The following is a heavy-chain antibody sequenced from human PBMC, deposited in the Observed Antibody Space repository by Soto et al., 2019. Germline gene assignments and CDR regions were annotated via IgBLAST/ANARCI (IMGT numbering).Heavy chain of an antibody. D-gene: IGHD2-15*01. Sequence: PSETLSLACTVSGGSISSYYWSWIRQPPGKGLEWIGYIYYSGSTNYNPSLKSRVTISVDTSKNQFSLKLSSVTAADTAVYYCARSLYGYGGILHIDYWGQGTLVTVSS. J-gene: IGHJ4*02. V-gene: IGHV4-59*01. CDR2: IYYSGST. CDR3: ARSLYGYGGILHIDY. CDR1: GGSISSYY.